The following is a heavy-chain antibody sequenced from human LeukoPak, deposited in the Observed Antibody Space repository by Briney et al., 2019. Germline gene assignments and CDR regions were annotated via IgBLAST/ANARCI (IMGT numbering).Heavy chain of an antibody. CDR2: INHSGST. CDR1: GGSFSGYY. V-gene: IGHV4-34*01. D-gene: IGHD6-13*01. J-gene: IGHJ1*01. Sequence: SETLSLTCAVYGGSFSGYYWGWIRQPPGKGLEWIGEINHSGSTNYNPSLKSRVTISVDTSKNQFSLKLSSVTAADTAVYYCASHGVKIAAAVYWGQGTLVTVSS. CDR3: ASHGVKIAAAVY.